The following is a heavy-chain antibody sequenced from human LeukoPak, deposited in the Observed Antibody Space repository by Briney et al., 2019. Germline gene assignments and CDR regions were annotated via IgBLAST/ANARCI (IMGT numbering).Heavy chain of an antibody. CDR3: ARGYSGYDSDH. D-gene: IGHD5-12*01. Sequence: GGSLRLSCAASGLTFDHYVMHWVRQAPGKGLEWVSLISGDGGSIYYADSVKGRFTISRDNAKNSLYLQMNSLRAEDTAVYYCARGYSGYDSDHWGQGTLVTVSS. J-gene: IGHJ4*02. CDR2: ISGDGGSI. CDR1: GLTFDHYV. V-gene: IGHV3-43*02.